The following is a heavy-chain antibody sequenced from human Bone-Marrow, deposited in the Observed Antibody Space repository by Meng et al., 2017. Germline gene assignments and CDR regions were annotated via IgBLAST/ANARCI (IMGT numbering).Heavy chain of an antibody. Sequence: QVQRQEAGPGLVKPSGTLSLNCAVSGGSISSPNGWSWVRQPPGRGLEWIGEIYHSGSTTYNPSLLSRVTISVDKSKNQFSLKLSSVTAADTAIYYCSRVIYRPSGHNYFDPWGQGTLVTVSS. CDR1: GGSISSPNG. CDR2: IYHSGST. CDR3: SRVIYRPSGHNYFDP. J-gene: IGHJ5*02. D-gene: IGHD1-26*01. V-gene: IGHV4-4*02.